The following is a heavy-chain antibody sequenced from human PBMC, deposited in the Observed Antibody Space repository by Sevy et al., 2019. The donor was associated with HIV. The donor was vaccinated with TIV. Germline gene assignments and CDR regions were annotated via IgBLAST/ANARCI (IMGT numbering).Heavy chain of an antibody. CDR2: ISNDGSDK. CDR3: ANSRGRYDGSSWLYYYYLMDV. Sequence: GGSLRLSCAAAGFTFSRYGMHWARQAPGKGLEWVAVISNDGSDKEYADSVKGRFTVSRDNSKDTVYLQMNSLRPEDTAVYYCANSRGRYDGSSWLYYYYLMDVWGQGTTVTVSS. CDR1: GFTFSRYG. D-gene: IGHD6-13*01. V-gene: IGHV3-30*18. J-gene: IGHJ6*02.